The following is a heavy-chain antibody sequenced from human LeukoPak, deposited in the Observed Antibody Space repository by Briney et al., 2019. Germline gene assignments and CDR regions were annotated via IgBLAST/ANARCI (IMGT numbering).Heavy chain of an antibody. CDR1: GYTLTELS. J-gene: IGHJ4*02. D-gene: IGHD6-13*01. V-gene: IGHV1-24*01. CDR3: ARDMEQQLAPFDY. CDR2: FDPEDGET. Sequence: ASVKVSCKVSGYTLTELSMHWVRQAPGKGLEWMGGFDPEDGETIYAQKFQGGVIMTADTSTNTVYLELSSLKSEDTAVYYCARDMEQQLAPFDYWGQGTLVTVSS.